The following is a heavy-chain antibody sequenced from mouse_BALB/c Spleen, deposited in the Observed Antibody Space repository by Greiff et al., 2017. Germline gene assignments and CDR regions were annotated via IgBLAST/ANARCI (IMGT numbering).Heavy chain of an antibody. CDR2: IDPANGNT. V-gene: IGHV14-3*02. D-gene: IGHD2-3*01. Sequence: VQLQQSGAELVKPGASVKLSCTASGFNIKDTYMHWVKQRPEQGLEWIGRIDPANGNTKYDPKFQGKATITADTSSNTAYLQLSSLTSEDTAVYYCARPLYDGYHYYAMDYWGQGTSVTVSS. CDR1: GFNIKDTY. J-gene: IGHJ4*01. CDR3: ARPLYDGYHYYAMDY.